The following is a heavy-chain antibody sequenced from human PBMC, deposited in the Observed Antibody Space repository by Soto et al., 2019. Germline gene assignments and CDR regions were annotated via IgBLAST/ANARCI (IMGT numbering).Heavy chain of an antibody. D-gene: IGHD6-13*01. J-gene: IGHJ5*02. CDR3: ARGRIAAAAHNWFDP. Sequence: SETLSLTCTVSGGSISSGGYYWSWIRQHPGKGLEWIGYIYYSGSTYYNPSLKSRVTISVDTSKNQFSLKLSSVTAADTAVYYCARGRIAAAAHNWFDPWGQGTLVTVSS. V-gene: IGHV4-31*03. CDR2: IYYSGST. CDR1: GGSISSGGYY.